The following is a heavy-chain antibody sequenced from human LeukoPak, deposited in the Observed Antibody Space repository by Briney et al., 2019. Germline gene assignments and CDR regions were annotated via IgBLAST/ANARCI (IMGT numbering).Heavy chain of an antibody. V-gene: IGHV1-2*02. J-gene: IGHJ4*02. CDR2: INLNGGDK. CDR3: ARDSVLSCSSSTCLFDY. D-gene: IGHD2-2*01. CDR1: GHTLTDYY. Sequence: ASVNDSRKASGHTLTDYYMHGVRPAPGQGFEGMGGINLNGGDKKYTQKFQGRVTMTMDTSISTAHMEVSRLRSDDTAVYYCARDSVLSCSSSTCLFDYWGQGTLVTVSS.